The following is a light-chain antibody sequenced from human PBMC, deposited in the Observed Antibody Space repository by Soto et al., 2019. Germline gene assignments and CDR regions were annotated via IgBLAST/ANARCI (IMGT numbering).Light chain of an antibody. V-gene: IGLV1-44*01. CDR3: AAWYDSLKARGV. J-gene: IGLJ3*02. CDR2: NDN. CDR1: RSNIGSNA. Sequence: QSVLTQPPSASGTPGQRVTISCSGSRSNIGSNAVSWYQQLPGTAPKLLIYNDNQRPSGVPDRFSASKSGTSASLAISGLQSEDDADYYCAAWYDSLKARGVFGGGTKLTVL.